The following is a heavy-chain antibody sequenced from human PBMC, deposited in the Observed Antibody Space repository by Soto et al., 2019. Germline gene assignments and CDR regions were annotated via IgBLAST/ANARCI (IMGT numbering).Heavy chain of an antibody. V-gene: IGHV3-7*01. CDR3: ACVTYSSGWD. CDR2: INQDASVQ. J-gene: IGHJ4*02. CDR1: GFTFKSYW. D-gene: IGHD6-19*01. Sequence: GGSLRLSCAASGFTFKSYWMSWVRQAPGKGLEWVANINQDASVQHYVDSVKGRFTISRDNAKNSLYLQMNSLRAEDTAVYFCACVTYSSGWDWGQGTLVTVSS.